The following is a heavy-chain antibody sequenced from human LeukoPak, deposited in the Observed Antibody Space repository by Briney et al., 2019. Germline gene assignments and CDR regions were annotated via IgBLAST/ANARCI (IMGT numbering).Heavy chain of an antibody. V-gene: IGHV3-7*01. D-gene: IGHD3-9*01. CDR1: GFTFSSYW. J-gene: IGHJ6*03. CDR3: ARGAYYDILTGLEGYGYYYMDV. CDR2: IKQDGSEK. Sequence: PGGSLRLSCAASGFTFSSYWMSWVRQAPGKGLEWVANIKQDGSEKYYVDSVKGRFTISRDNAKNSLYLQMNSLRAEDTAVYYCARGAYYDILTGLEGYGYYYMDVWGKGTTVTVSS.